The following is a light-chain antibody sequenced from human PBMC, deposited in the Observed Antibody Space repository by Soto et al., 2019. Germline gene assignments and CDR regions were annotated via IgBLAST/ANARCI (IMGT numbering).Light chain of an antibody. V-gene: IGKV3-20*01. CDR2: SAS. Sequence: EIVLTQSPGTLSLSPGETATVSCRASESVSRNYLTWHQHKAGTAPRLLIYSASSRATGIPDRFSGSGSGRDFTLTNSGLEPEDLAVYSCHHYGSSRSMFSFGQGTKLEIK. CDR3: HHYGSSRSMFS. J-gene: IGKJ2*01. CDR1: ESVSRNY.